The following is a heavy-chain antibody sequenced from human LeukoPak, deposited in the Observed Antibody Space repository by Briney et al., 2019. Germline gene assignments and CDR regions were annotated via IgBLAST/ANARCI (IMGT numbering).Heavy chain of an antibody. J-gene: IGHJ4*02. CDR3: ARVGPDITSWHY. D-gene: IGHD2-2*01. CDR1: GGPFSDYY. V-gene: IGHV4-34*01. Sequence: PSETLSLTCAVYGGPFSDYYWSWIRQPPGKGLEWIGEINHSGSTNYNPSLKSRVTISVDTSKNQFSLNLRSVTAADTAVYYCARVGPDITSWHYWGQGTLVTVSS. CDR2: INHSGST.